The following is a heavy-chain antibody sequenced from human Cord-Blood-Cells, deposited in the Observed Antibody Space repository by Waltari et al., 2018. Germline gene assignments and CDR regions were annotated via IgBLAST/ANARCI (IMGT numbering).Heavy chain of an antibody. V-gene: IGHV1-2*02. Sequence: QVQLVQSGAEVKKPGASVKVSCKASGYTFTGYYMHWVRQAPGQGLEWMGWINPTSGGTNYAQKFQGRVTMTRDTSISTAYMELSRLRSDDTAVYYCARLDNPTAGAFDIWGQGTMVTVSS. J-gene: IGHJ3*02. CDR2: INPTSGGT. CDR1: GYTFTGYY. CDR3: ARLDNPTAGAFDI. D-gene: IGHD3-3*01.